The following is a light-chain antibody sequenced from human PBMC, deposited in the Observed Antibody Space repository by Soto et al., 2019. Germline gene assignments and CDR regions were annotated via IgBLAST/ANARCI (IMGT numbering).Light chain of an antibody. Sequence: HSVLTQPASVSGCPGQSITISCTGTSSDVGSYNLVSWYQQHPGKAPKLMIYEVSKRPSGVSNRFSGSKSGNTASLTISGLQAEDEADYYCCSYAGSSTFYVFGSGTKVTVL. CDR1: SSDVGSYNL. V-gene: IGLV2-23*02. CDR3: CSYAGSSTFYV. CDR2: EVS. J-gene: IGLJ1*01.